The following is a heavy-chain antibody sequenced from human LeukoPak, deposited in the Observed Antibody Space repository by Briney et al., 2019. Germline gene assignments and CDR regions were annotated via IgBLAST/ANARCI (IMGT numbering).Heavy chain of an antibody. V-gene: IGHV3-7*01. Sequence: GGSLRLSCAASGFTFSNYWMSWVRQAPGKGLEWVANIKEDWSEKFHVGSVRGRFTISRDNAKNSLDLQMNSLRAEDTAVYYCARRATSERGHSYGLDYWGQGTLVTVSS. CDR1: GFTFSNYW. CDR3: ARRATSERGHSYGLDY. J-gene: IGHJ4*02. D-gene: IGHD5-18*01. CDR2: IKEDWSEK.